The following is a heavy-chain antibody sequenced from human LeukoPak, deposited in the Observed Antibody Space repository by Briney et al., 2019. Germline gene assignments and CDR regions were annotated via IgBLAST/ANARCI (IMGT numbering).Heavy chain of an antibody. J-gene: IGHJ5*02. CDR3: AREGYSSGSLGDLDH. CDR1: GFTFSDFA. D-gene: IGHD6-19*01. V-gene: IGHV3-30*04. Sequence: GGSVRFSCVASGFTFSDFAIQWVRQAPGKGLDWVAVISGAGSVTHYADSVRGRFTISRDNSRDTVFLQMNSLRPEDTGVYYCAREGYSSGSLGDLDHWGQGTRVTVSS. CDR2: ISGAGSVT.